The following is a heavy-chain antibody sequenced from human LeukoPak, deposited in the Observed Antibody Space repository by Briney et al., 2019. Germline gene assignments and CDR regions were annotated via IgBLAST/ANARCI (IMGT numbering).Heavy chain of an antibody. J-gene: IGHJ3*02. CDR1: GYTFTSYY. CDR2: INPNSGGT. D-gene: IGHD3-3*01. V-gene: IGHV1-2*02. Sequence: ASVKVSCKASGYTFTSYYMHWVRQAPGQGLEWMGWINPNSGGTNYAQKFQGRVTMTRDTSISTAYMELSRLRSDDTAVYYCARLLRFLEWFPAAAFDIWGQGTMVTVSS. CDR3: ARLLRFLEWFPAAAFDI.